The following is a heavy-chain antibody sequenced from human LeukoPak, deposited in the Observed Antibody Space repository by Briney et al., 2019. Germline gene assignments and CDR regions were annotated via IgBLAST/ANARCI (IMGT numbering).Heavy chain of an antibody. D-gene: IGHD3-10*01. CDR2: ISSSSKFI. Sequence: SGGSLRLSCAASGFTFSSYTMSWARQDPGKGLEWVSSISSSSKFIYSTGSVKGRFTISRDNAKNSLYLQMNSLRADDMAVYYCVKRGPGSPSPYDYWGQGTLVTVSS. V-gene: IGHV3-21*04. CDR1: GFTFSSYT. CDR3: VKRGPGSPSPYDY. J-gene: IGHJ4*02.